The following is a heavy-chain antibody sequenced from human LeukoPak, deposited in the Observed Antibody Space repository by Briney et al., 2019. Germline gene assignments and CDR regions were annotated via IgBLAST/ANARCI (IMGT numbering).Heavy chain of an antibody. V-gene: IGHV3-23*01. D-gene: IGHD6-13*01. CDR1: GFTFSTYA. CDR3: ATAGKKYGSTWDFDY. J-gene: IGHJ4*02. Sequence: GGSLRLSCAASGFTFSTYAMIWVRQAPGKGLGWVSGISGSGAGTYYADSVKGRFTISRVNSKNTLFLQMNSLRAEDTAVYYCATAGKKYGSTWDFDYWGQGTLVTVSS. CDR2: ISGSGAGT.